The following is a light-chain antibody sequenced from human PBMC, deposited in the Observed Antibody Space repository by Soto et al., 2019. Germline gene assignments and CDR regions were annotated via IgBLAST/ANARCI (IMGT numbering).Light chain of an antibody. V-gene: IGKV3-11*01. Sequence: EIVLTQSPATLSLSPGERATLSCRASQSVSSYFAWYQQKPGQAPRLLIYDASNRATGIPARFSGSGSGTDFTLITSSLVPEDFAVYYCQQRSNWPPALTFGGGTKVEIK. CDR3: QQRSNWPPALT. J-gene: IGKJ4*01. CDR1: QSVSSY. CDR2: DAS.